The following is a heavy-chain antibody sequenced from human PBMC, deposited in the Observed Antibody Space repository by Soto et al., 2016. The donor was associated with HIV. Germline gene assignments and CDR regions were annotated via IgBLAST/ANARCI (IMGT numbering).Heavy chain of an antibody. D-gene: IGHD6-13*01. CDR1: EFTFSDYY. Sequence: VQLVESGGGLVKPGGSLRLSCATSEFTFSDYYMSWIRQAPGKGLEWVSYISSSSTYTNYADSVKGRFTISRDNAKNSLYLQMNSLRAEDTAVYYCARGPRIAAGGRENWFAPGAREPWSPSPQ. J-gene: IGHJ5*02. CDR2: ISSSSTYT. V-gene: IGHV3-11*05. CDR3: ARGPRIAAGGRENWFAP.